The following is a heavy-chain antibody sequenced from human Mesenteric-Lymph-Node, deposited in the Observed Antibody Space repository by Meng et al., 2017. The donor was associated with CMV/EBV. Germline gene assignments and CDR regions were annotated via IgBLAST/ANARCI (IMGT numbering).Heavy chain of an antibody. CDR2: ISSSGSPI. CDR3: TRGYCGGGGCYPGGNWFDP. V-gene: IGHV3-48*04. J-gene: IGHJ5*02. CDR1: GFTFSSYS. Sequence: GESLKISCAASGFTFSSYSMNWVRQAPGKGPEWVSYISSSGSPIYYADFVEGRFTISRDNAKNSLFLQLNSLRAEDTAVYYCTRGYCGGGGCYPGGNWFDPWGQGTLVTVSS. D-gene: IGHD2-15*01.